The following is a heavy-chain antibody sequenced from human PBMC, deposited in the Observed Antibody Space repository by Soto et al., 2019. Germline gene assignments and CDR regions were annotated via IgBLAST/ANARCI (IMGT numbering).Heavy chain of an antibody. J-gene: IGHJ4*02. CDR2: TRNKANSYTT. CDR1: GFTFSDHN. D-gene: IGHD6-13*01. CDR3: ARVFGSSWYQAFFDY. V-gene: IGHV3-72*01. Sequence: EVQLVESGGGLVQPGGSLRLSCAASGFTFSDHNMDWVRQAPGKGLEWVGRTRNKANSYTTEYAASVKGRFTISRDDSKNSLFLQMNSLKTEDTAVYYCARVFGSSWYQAFFDYWGQGTLVTVSS.